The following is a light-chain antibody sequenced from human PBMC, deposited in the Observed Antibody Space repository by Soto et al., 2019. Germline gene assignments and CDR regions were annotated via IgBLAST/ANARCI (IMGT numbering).Light chain of an antibody. J-gene: IGKJ1*01. CDR2: GAS. CDR3: QQYNNWT. V-gene: IGKV3-15*01. CDR1: QSVSSN. Sequence: EIVMTQTPATLSVSPVERSTLSCRASQSVSSNLAWYQQKPGQAPRLLIYGASTRATGIPARFSGSGSGTEFTLTISSLQSEDFAVYYCQQYNNWTFGQGTKVDI.